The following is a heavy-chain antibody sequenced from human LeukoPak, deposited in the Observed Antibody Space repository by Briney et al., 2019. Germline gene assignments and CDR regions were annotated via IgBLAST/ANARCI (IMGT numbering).Heavy chain of an antibody. CDR1: GFSFSDYT. CDR3: VKDLDFRADC. CDR2: INTDGTII. V-gene: IGHV3-74*01. J-gene: IGHJ4*02. Sequence: GGSVRLSCAASGFSFSDYTMHWVRQTPGRGLVWVARINTDGTIIDYADSVQGRFTISRDNAKNTLYLQMNSLRAEDTALYYCVKDLDFRADCWGQGTLVAVSS. D-gene: IGHD2/OR15-2a*01.